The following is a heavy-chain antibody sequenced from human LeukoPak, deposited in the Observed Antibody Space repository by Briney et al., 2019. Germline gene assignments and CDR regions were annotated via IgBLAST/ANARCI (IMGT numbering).Heavy chain of an antibody. CDR1: GFTFNSYA. CDR3: AKRRGLELLYYYYMDV. J-gene: IGHJ6*03. V-gene: IGHV3-23*01. D-gene: IGHD1-7*01. CDR2: ISGSGGST. Sequence: GGSLRLSCAASGFTFNSYAMSWVRQAPGKGLEWVSAISGSGGSTYYADSVKGRFTISRDNSKNTQYLQMNSLRAEDTAVYYCAKRRGLELLYYYYMDVWGRGTTVTVSS.